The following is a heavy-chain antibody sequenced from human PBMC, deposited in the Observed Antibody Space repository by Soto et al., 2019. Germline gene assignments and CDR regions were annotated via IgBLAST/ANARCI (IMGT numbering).Heavy chain of an antibody. D-gene: IGHD1-20*01. V-gene: IGHV1-18*01. Sequence: ASVKVSCKASGYTFSTSGISWVRQAPGQGLEWVGWIRPDNGNTKSAQRLQGRVTLTTDTSASTAYMELRSLTSDDTAMYYCARYTESNRYNDWGQGTLVTVSS. CDR3: ARYTESNRYND. CDR1: GYTFSTSG. J-gene: IGHJ1*01. CDR2: IRPDNGNT.